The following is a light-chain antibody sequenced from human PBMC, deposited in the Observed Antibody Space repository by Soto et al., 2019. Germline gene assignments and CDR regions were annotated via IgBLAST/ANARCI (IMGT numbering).Light chain of an antibody. V-gene: IGKV3D-20*01. CDR1: QSVSSSY. Sequence: MLLSQSPATLSLSPGERATLSCGASQSVSSSYLAWYQQKPGLAPRLLIYDASSRATGIPDRFSGSGSGTDFTLTISRLEPEDFAVYYCQQYGSSPITFGQGTRLEIK. J-gene: IGKJ5*01. CDR3: QQYGSSPIT. CDR2: DAS.